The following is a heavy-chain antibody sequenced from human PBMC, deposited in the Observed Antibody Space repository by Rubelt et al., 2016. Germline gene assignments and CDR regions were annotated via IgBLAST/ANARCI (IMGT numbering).Heavy chain of an antibody. Sequence: GGSLRLSCAASGFTFSGYEMNWVRQAPGKGLEWVSYISDSGTTIYYADSVKGRFTISRDNAKNSLYLQMDSLRAEDTAVYYCARSASIAGRVLIDSWGQGTLVTVSS. J-gene: IGHJ4*02. D-gene: IGHD6-6*01. CDR2: ISDSGTTI. CDR3: ARSASIAGRVLIDS. CDR1: GFTFSGYE. V-gene: IGHV3-48*03.